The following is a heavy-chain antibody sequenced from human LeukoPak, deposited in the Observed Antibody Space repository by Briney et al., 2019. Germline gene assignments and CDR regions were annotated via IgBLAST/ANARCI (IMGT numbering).Heavy chain of an antibody. J-gene: IGHJ5*02. Sequence: GGSLRLSCAASGFTFSSYAMSWVRQAPGKGLEWVSYISSSGSTIYYADSVKGRFTISRDNAKNSLYLQMNSLRAEDTAVYYCARDWSSSGVGWFDPWGQGTLVTVSS. D-gene: IGHD6-6*01. V-gene: IGHV3-48*03. CDR2: ISSSGSTI. CDR3: ARDWSSSGVGWFDP. CDR1: GFTFSSYA.